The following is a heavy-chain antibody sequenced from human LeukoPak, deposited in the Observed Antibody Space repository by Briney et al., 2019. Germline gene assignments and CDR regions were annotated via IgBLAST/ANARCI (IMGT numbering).Heavy chain of an antibody. D-gene: IGHD1-26*01. CDR2: VSTNDGNT. CDR3: ATVRGSYGYPEYYFDY. V-gene: IGHV1-18*01. Sequence: ASVKVSCKASGYTFTNYHIAWVRQAPGQGLEWMGWVSTNDGNTVYAQRLQGRVTMTTDTSTSVAYMELRSLTSDDTAVYYCATVRGSYGYPEYYFDYWGQGTLVTVSS. CDR1: GYTFTNYH. J-gene: IGHJ4*02.